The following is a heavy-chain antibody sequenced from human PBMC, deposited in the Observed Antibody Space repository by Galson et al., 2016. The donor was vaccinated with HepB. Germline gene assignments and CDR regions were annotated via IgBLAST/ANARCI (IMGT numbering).Heavy chain of an antibody. CDR1: GFSFSSYG. CDR3: ASDHGGNPGSDY. D-gene: IGHD4-23*01. V-gene: IGHV3-30*03. J-gene: IGHJ4*02. CDR2: VSSDETNK. Sequence: SLRLSCAASGFSFSSYGMHWVRQPPGKGLEWVALVSSDETNKFYADSVKGRFTISRDNSKNMLYLQMHSPGTEDTALYYCASDHGGNPGSDYWGQGALVTVSS.